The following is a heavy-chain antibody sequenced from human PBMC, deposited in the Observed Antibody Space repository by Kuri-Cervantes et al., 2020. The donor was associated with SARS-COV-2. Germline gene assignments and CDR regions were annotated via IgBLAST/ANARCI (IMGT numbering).Heavy chain of an antibody. J-gene: IGHJ4*02. CDR3: VRNVAAVGSFYFDH. CDR1: GGSFSGYY. D-gene: IGHD6-13*01. Sequence: SETLSLTCAVFGGSFSGYYWSWIRQPAGRGLEWIGRIYPSGTTNYNPSLKSRVTMSVDTSKNQFSLKMSSVTAADTAVYYCVRNVAAVGSFYFDHWGQGTLVTVSS. CDR2: IYPSGTT. V-gene: IGHV4-59*10.